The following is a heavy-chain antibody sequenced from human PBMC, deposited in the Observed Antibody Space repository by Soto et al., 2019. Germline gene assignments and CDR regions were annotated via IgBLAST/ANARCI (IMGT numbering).Heavy chain of an antibody. V-gene: IGHV4-34*01. J-gene: IGHJ4*02. CDR3: ARAPGGAGTTLYYFDY. CDR1: GGSFSGYY. Sequence: SETLSLTCAVYGGSFSGYYWSWIRQPPGKGLEWIGEINHSGSTNYNPSLKSRVTISVDTSKNQFSLKLSSVTAADTAVYYCARAPGGAGTTLYYFDYWGQGTLVTVSS. CDR2: INHSGST. D-gene: IGHD1-7*01.